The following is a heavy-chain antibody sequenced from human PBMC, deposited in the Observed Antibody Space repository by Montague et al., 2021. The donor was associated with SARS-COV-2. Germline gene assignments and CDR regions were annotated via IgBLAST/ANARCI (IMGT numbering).Heavy chain of an antibody. D-gene: IGHD5-12*01. V-gene: IGHV4-59*01. CDR2: IYYSGST. CDR1: GGSISSYY. CDR3: AGDRGRFWHFDL. J-gene: IGHJ2*01. Sequence: SETLSLISTVSGGSISSYYWNWIRQSPGKGLEWIGYIYYSGSTKYNPSLKSRVTISVDTSKSQMSLRLNSVTAADTAVYYCAGDRGRFWHFDLWGRGTLVTVSS.